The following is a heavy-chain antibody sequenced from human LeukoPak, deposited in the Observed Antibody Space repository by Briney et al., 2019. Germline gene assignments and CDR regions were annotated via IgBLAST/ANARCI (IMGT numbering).Heavy chain of an antibody. D-gene: IGHD2-8*01. CDR2: IKTDGSLI. J-gene: IGHJ6*03. CDR1: GFTFSDYY. Sequence: GGSLRLSCAASGFTFSDYYMSWIRQAPGKGLEWVANIKTDGSLIYYVDSVKGRFTISRDNAKNSLFLEMTSLRVEDTAVYDCARDQAEWTSYYSYMAVWGKGTTVTVSS. CDR3: ARDQAEWTSYYSYMAV. V-gene: IGHV3-7*01.